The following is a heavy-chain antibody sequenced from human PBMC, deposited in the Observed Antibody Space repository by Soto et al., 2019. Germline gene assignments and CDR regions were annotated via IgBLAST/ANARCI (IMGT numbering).Heavy chain of an antibody. V-gene: IGHV4-30-4*01. CDR1: GGSISSGDYY. CDR3: ARAKGLLTVTTSWFDP. D-gene: IGHD4-17*01. J-gene: IGHJ5*02. Sequence: QVQLQESGPGLVKPSQTLSLTCTVSGGSISSGDYYWSWIRQPPGKGLEWIGYIYYSGSTTYNPSLKNRVTISGDTSKNKFSLKLSSVTAADTALYYCARAKGLLTVTTSWFDPWGQGTLVTVSS. CDR2: IYYSGST.